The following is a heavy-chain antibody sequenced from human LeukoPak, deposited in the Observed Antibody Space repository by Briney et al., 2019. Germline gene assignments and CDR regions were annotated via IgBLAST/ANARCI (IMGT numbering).Heavy chain of an antibody. CDR1: GFTFSSYG. V-gene: IGHV3-33*06. J-gene: IGHJ4*02. CDR2: IWYDGSNK. CDR3: AKDAQGYCSSTSCYTPPDY. Sequence: GGSLRLSCAASGFTFSSYGMHWVRQAPGKGLEWVAVIWYDGSNKYYADSVKGRFTISRDNFKKTLYLQMNNLRAEDTAVYYCAKDAQGYCSSTSCYTPPDYWGQGALVTVSS. D-gene: IGHD2-2*02.